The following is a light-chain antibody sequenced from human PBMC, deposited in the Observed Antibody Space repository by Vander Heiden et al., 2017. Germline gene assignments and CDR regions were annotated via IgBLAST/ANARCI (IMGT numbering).Light chain of an antibody. V-gene: IGKV1-5*01. J-gene: IGKJ1*01. CDR1: QRICSW. CDR3: QQYNSYWT. Sequence: DIQMTQYPSTLSASVGDTVTLTGRASQRICSWLARSQQKQGNATKHLIYDAYRLESGVPSRFSGSGSGTEFTLTISSLQPDDFATYYGQQYNSYWTFGQGTKVEIK. CDR2: DAY.